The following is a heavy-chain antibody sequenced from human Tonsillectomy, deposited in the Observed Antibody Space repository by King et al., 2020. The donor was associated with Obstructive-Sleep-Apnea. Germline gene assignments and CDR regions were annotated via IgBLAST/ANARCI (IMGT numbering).Heavy chain of an antibody. CDR2: ISSSSSYI. CDR3: ARDSSYTATFDY. Sequence: QLVQSGGGLVKPGGSLRLSCAASGFTFRSYSMNWVRQAPGKGLEWVSSISSSSSYIYYADSVKGRFTISRDNAKNSLYLQMNSLRAEDTAVYYCARDSSYTATFDYWGQGTLVTVSS. V-gene: IGHV3-21*01. CDR1: GFTFRSYS. D-gene: IGHD5-18*01. J-gene: IGHJ4*02.